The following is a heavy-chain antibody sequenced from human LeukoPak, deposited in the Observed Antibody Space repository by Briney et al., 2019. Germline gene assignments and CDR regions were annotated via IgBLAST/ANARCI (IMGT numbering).Heavy chain of an antibody. V-gene: IGHV4-38-2*01. J-gene: IGHJ4*02. Sequence: PSETLSLTCAVSGYSISSGYYWGWIRPPPGKGLEWIASIHPSGSTYYNPSLQSRITISLDTSKNHFSLKLSSVTAADTAVYYCAAVGDCSGSICYTFDYWGQGTLVTVSS. CDR1: GYSISSGYY. D-gene: IGHD2-2*02. CDR3: AAVGDCSGSICYTFDY. CDR2: IHPSGST.